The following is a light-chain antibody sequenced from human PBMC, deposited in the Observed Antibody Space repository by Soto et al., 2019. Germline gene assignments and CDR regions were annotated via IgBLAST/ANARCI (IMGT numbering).Light chain of an antibody. CDR2: DAS. V-gene: IGKV3-15*01. CDR1: QEISNN. J-gene: IGKJ1*01. Sequence: EIVMTQSPTTLSVSPGERATVSCRASQEISNNLAWYQQRPGQSPRLLIYDASTRATDIPARFSGSGSGTECTLTISGLQSEDFAVYYCQQYHDWPWTFGQGTKVEIK. CDR3: QQYHDWPWT.